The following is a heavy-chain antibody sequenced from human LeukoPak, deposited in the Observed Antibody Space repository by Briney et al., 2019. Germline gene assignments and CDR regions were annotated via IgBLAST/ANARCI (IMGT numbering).Heavy chain of an antibody. Sequence: GGSLRLSCAASGFTFSSYSMNWVRQAPGKGLEWVSYISSSSSTIYYADSVKGRFTISRDNSKNTLSVQMNSLRVQDTAVYYCVRDADWSFDYWGQGTLLTVSS. CDR1: GFTFSSYS. J-gene: IGHJ4*02. CDR2: ISSSSSTI. D-gene: IGHD3-9*01. V-gene: IGHV3-48*01. CDR3: VRDADWSFDY.